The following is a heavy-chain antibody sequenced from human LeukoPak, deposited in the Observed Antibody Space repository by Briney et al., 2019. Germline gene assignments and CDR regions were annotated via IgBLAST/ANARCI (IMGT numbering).Heavy chain of an antibody. D-gene: IGHD1-26*01. V-gene: IGHV4-59*08. Sequence: SETLSLTCTVSGGSISRYYWSWMRHRPGGGLEWSGDIYYSGSTNYNPSLKSRVTISVDTSKNQFSLRLSSVTAADTAVYYSARLASGSYGPLTPFDYWGQGTLVTVSS. CDR2: IYYSGST. J-gene: IGHJ4*02. CDR1: GGSISRYY. CDR3: ARLASGSYGPLTPFDY.